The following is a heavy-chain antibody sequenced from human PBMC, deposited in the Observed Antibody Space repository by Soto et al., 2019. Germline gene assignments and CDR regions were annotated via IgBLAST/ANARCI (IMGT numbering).Heavy chain of an antibody. J-gene: IGHJ4*02. CDR2: IFHTGSA. CDR1: GGSITSNW. V-gene: IGHV4-4*02. Sequence: QVQLQESGPGLMKPSGTLSLTCAVSGGSITSNWWSLVRQPPGKGLEWIAEIFHTGSANYNPSLMGRLTISMDKSRNHLSLNLNSVTAADTAVYYCARHIPVSGTRGFDHWGQGTLVTVSS. D-gene: IGHD2-21*01. CDR3: ARHIPVSGTRGFDH.